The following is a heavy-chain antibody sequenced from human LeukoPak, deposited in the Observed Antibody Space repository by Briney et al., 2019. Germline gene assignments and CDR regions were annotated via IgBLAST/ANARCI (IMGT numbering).Heavy chain of an antibody. J-gene: IGHJ4*02. CDR2: INHSGNT. V-gene: IGHV4-34*10. D-gene: IGHD1-26*01. CDR1: GGSFSGYY. Sequence: SETLSLTCAVYGGSFSGYYWSWIRQPPGKGLEWIGEINHSGNTNSNPSLKSRITMSVDTSKNQFSLKLSSVTAADTAVYYCARFASGSYDYWGQGTLVTVSS. CDR3: ARFASGSYDY.